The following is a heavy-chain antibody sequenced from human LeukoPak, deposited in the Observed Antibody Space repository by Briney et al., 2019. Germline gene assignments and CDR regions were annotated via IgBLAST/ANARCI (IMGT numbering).Heavy chain of an antibody. Sequence: PGGSLRLSCAASGFTFSSYWMHWVRQAPGKGLVWVSRINSDGSSTSYEDSVKGRFTISRDNAKNTLYLQMNSLRAEDTAVYYCAREGTMAPFDYWGQGTLVTVSS. CDR1: GFTFSSYW. CDR3: AREGTMAPFDY. CDR2: INSDGSST. J-gene: IGHJ4*02. D-gene: IGHD1-7*01. V-gene: IGHV3-74*01.